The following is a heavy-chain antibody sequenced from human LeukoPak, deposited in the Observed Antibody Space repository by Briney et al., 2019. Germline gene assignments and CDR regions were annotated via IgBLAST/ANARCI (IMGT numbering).Heavy chain of an antibody. V-gene: IGHV3-23*01. CDR3: AKPQSGWTSGGDS. D-gene: IGHD6-19*01. CDR1: GFTFSNYA. CDR2: IGGSGGVT. J-gene: IGHJ4*02. Sequence: PGGSLTLSCAASGFTFSNYAMSWVRQAPGKGLEWVSAIGGSGGVTYYADSVKGRFTISRDNSKNTLYLQMDSLRAEDTALYYCAKPQSGWTSGGDSWGQGTLFTVSS.